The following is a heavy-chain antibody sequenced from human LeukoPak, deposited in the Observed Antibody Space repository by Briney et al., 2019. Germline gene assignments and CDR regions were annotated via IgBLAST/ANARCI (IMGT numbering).Heavy chain of an antibody. CDR3: ARSSLSTYGMDV. D-gene: IGHD3-16*02. V-gene: IGHV3-30-3*01. J-gene: IGHJ6*02. Sequence: GGSLRLSCAASGFTFSRYAMHWVRQAPGKGLEWVAVISYEGSNKYYAASVKGRFTISRDNSKNTLYLQMNSLRAEDTAVYYCARSSLSTYGMDVWGQGTTVTVSS. CDR2: ISYEGSNK. CDR1: GFTFSRYA.